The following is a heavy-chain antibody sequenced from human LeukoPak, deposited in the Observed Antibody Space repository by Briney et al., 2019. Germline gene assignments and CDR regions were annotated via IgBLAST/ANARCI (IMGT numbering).Heavy chain of an antibody. CDR3: AKVPPPQANMVVGAFNHFDY. J-gene: IGHJ4*02. CDR2: ISSSGITI. D-gene: IGHD1-26*01. CDR1: GFTFSDYY. V-gene: IGHV3-11*04. Sequence: PGGSLRLSCAASGFTFSDYYMSWIRQAPGKGLEWVSYISSSGITIYYADSVKGRFTVSRDNAKNSLYLQMNSLRAEDTAVYYCAKVPPPQANMVVGAFNHFDYWGQGTLVTVSS.